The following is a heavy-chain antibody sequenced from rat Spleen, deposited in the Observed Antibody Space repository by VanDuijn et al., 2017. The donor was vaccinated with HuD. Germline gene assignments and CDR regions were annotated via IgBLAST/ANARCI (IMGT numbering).Heavy chain of an antibody. CDR3: TSNSGYGVMDA. Sequence: VQLVESGGGLVQPGGSLKLSCAASGFTFSDYNMAWVRQAPKKGLEWVATIIYDGSRTYYRDSVKGRFTISRDNAKSTLYLQMNSLRSEDTATYYCTSNSGYGVMDAWGQGASVTVSS. D-gene: IGHD4-3*01. J-gene: IGHJ4*01. V-gene: IGHV5S10*01. CDR1: GFTFSDYN. CDR2: IIYDGSRT.